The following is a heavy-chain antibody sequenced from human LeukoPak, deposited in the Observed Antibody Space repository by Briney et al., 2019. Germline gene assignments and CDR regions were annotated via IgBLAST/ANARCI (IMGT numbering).Heavy chain of an antibody. J-gene: IGHJ4*02. CDR3: ARGRPHGNDY. CDR2: INSGGSGT. V-gene: IGHV3-74*01. D-gene: IGHD4-23*01. CDR1: GFNFASNW. Sequence: GGSLRLFCAASGFNFASNWMHWVRQTPGKGLVWVSRINSGGSGTTYADSVKGRFSISRDNAKNTLYLQMNSLRVEDTAVYYCARGRPHGNDYWGQGTLVTVSS.